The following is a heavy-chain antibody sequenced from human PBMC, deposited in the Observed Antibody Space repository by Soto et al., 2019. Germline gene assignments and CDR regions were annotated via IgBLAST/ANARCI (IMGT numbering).Heavy chain of an antibody. CDR2: ISTLNGNT. J-gene: IGHJ6*02. CDR3: ARRVQVWLPDYYGMDV. CDR1: GYDYVTYA. V-gene: IGHV1-18*01. D-gene: IGHD5-18*01. Sequence: QAQLVQSGAEVKKPGASVNVSCKASGYDYVTYAITWVRQRPGQGLEWMGWISTLNGNTNYAQNFQCRVTMTTDTFTRIGHLELRSLRSDDTAVYYCARRVQVWLPDYYGMDVWGQGTTVTVSS.